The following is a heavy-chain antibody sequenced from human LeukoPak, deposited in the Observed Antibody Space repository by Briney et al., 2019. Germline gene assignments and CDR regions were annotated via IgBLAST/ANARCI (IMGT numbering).Heavy chain of an antibody. Sequence: PGGSLRLSCAASGFTFSSYAMHWVRQAPGKGLEWVAVISYDGSNKYYADSVKGRFTISRDNSKNTLYLQMNSLRAEDTAVYYCARGHDALDIWGQGTMVTASS. CDR2: ISYDGSNK. J-gene: IGHJ3*02. V-gene: IGHV3-30-3*01. CDR3: ARGHDALDI. CDR1: GFTFSSYA.